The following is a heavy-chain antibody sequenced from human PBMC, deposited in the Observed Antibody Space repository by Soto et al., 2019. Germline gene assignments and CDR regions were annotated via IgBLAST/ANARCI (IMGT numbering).Heavy chain of an antibody. V-gene: IGHV4-39*01. CDR2: IYYSGST. CDR3: AQGSGYSSSWWGG. Sequence: QLQLQESGPGLVKPSETLSLTCTVSGGSISSSSYYWGWIRQPPGKGLEWIGSIYYSGSTYYNPSLNISVAISVDTSRDHFSLKLTSVTAAATAVYYCAQGSGYSSSWWGGWGQGTLVTVSS. CDR1: GGSISSSSYY. J-gene: IGHJ4*02. D-gene: IGHD6-13*01.